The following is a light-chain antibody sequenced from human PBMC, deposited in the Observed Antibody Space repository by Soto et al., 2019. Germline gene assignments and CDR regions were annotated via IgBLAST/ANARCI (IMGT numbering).Light chain of an antibody. J-gene: IGKJ2*01. V-gene: IGKV3-11*01. CDR2: DAS. Sequence: EVVLTQSPATLSLSPGEGATLSCRASQTLANYLAWYQQRPGQAPRLLIYDASNRATGIPARFSGSGSGTALTLTISSLEPEDSAVYYCQQRSDSYTFGQGTTLEIK. CDR3: QQRSDSYT. CDR1: QTLANY.